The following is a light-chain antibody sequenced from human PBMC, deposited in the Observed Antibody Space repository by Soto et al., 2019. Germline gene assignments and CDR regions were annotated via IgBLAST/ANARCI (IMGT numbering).Light chain of an antibody. CDR3: QQCYTTPRT. CDR2: AAS. V-gene: IGKV1-39*01. J-gene: IGKJ1*01. Sequence: DIQMTQSPSSLSASVGDRVTITCRASQSISSYLTWYQQKPGKAPKLLISAASTLQSGVPSRFSGSVSGTDFTLTITSLQPEDFATYYCQQCYTTPRTFGQGTKVDI. CDR1: QSISSY.